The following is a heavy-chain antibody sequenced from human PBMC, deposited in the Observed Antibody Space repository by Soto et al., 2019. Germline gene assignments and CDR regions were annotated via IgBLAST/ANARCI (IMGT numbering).Heavy chain of an antibody. D-gene: IGHD5-12*01. CDR2: ISWDSGTI. Sequence: EVQLVEPGGGLVQPGKSLRLYCVASGLTFDDCSMHWVRQAPGKGLEWVSGISWDSGTIGYADSVKGRFSISRDGAKNSLYLQMNSTRVEDAALYFCVPGRYPTMASPLDHWGQGTLVTVSS. CDR3: VPGRYPTMASPLDH. J-gene: IGHJ5*02. CDR1: GLTFDDCS. V-gene: IGHV3-9*01.